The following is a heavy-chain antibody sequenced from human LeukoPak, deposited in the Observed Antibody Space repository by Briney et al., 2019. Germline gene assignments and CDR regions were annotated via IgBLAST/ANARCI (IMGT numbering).Heavy chain of an antibody. J-gene: IGHJ4*02. V-gene: IGHV1-18*01. CDR3: ARGGVTIFGVVTTIDY. Sequence: ASVKVSCKASGYTFTSYGISWVRQAPGQGLEWMGWISAYNGNTNYAQKLQGRVTMTTDTSTSTAYMELRRLRSDDTAVYYCARGGVTIFGVVTTIDYWGQGTLVTVSS. CDR2: ISAYNGNT. CDR1: GYTFTSYG. D-gene: IGHD3-3*01.